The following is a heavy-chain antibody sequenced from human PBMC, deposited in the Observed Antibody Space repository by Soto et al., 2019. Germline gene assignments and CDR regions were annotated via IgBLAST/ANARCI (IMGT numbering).Heavy chain of an antibody. Sequence: VASVKVSCKASGGTFSSYAISWVRQAPGQGLEWMGGIIPIFGTANYAQKFQGRVTITADESTSTAYMELSSLRSEDTAVYYCARSFLTIFGVVTPDVYYYYYGMDVWGQGTTVTVSS. D-gene: IGHD3-3*01. CDR3: ARSFLTIFGVVTPDVYYYYYGMDV. CDR1: GGTFSSYA. J-gene: IGHJ6*02. CDR2: IIPIFGTA. V-gene: IGHV1-69*13.